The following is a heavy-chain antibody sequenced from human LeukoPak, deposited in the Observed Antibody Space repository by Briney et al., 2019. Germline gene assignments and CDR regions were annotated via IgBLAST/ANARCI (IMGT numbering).Heavy chain of an antibody. D-gene: IGHD3-22*01. CDR1: GGSFSGYY. CDR3: ARAPYYYDSSGYYYSWGYYYYYMDV. CDR2: INHSGST. J-gene: IGHJ6*03. V-gene: IGHV4-34*01. Sequence: SETLSLTCAVYGGSFSGYYWSWIRQPPGKGLEWIGEINHSGSTNYNPSLKSRVTISVDTSKNQFSLKLSSVTAADTAVYYCARAPYYYDSSGYYYSWGYYYYYMDVWGKGTTVTVSS.